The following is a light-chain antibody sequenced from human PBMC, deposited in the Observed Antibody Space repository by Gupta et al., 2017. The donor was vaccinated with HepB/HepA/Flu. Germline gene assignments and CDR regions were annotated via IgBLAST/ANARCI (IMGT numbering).Light chain of an antibody. CDR2: RTN. V-gene: IGLV8-61*01. CDR3: LMYMTRDIVV. CDR1: SASVSATYY. J-gene: IGLJ3*02. Sequence: QTVVTQDPSFSVSPGGTVTLTCGLSSASVSATYYPSWYQQTPGPAPRTLMYRTNVRSSGVPDRFSGYIFGNKAAITITGAQADDEAYYYCLMYMTRDIVVFGGGTKLTVL.